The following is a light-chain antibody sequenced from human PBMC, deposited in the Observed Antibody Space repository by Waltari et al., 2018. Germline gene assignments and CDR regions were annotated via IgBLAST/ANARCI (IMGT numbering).Light chain of an antibody. V-gene: IGKV3-11*01. J-gene: IGKJ4*01. Sequence: EIVLTQSPATLSLSPGERATLSCRASQSVSSYLAWYQQKPGQAPRLLIYDASNRATGIPARFSGSGSGTDFTLTISSLEPEDLAVYFCQQRHSWPLTFGGGTKVEIK. CDR1: QSVSSY. CDR3: QQRHSWPLT. CDR2: DAS.